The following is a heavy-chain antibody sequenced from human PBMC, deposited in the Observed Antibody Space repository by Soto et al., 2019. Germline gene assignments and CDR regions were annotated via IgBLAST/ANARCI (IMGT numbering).Heavy chain of an antibody. CDR1: GGSISSDY. D-gene: IGHD5-12*01. CDR2: IYYSGST. J-gene: IGHJ4*02. Sequence: QVQLQESGPGLVKPSETLSLTCTVSGGSISSDYWSWIRQPPGKGLEWIGYIYYSGSTTYNPSLKSRVTISVDTSKAQFSLKLCSVTAADTAVYYCARNGRDGYNYVGYWGQGTLVTVSS. V-gene: IGHV4-59*08. CDR3: ARNGRDGYNYVGY.